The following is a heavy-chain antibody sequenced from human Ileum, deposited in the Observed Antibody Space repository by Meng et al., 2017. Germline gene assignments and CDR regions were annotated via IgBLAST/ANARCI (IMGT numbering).Heavy chain of an antibody. J-gene: IGHJ4*02. CDR3: ARHGHFTPDKYYFDY. CDR1: GDSVSSGSYY. V-gene: IGHV4-39*01. D-gene: IGHD3-3*02. CDR2: VYFTGYT. Sequence: QLQLQESGPGLVKPSATLSLTCPVSGDSVSSGSYYWVWIRQPPGKALEWIGAVYFTGYTYYGPSLTGRGTISVDTSRNQFSLKLNSVTAADTALYFCARHGHFTPDKYYFDYWGQGTLVTVSS.